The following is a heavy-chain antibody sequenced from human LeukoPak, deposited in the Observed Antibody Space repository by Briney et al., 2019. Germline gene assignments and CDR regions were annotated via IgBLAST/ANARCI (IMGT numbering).Heavy chain of an antibody. D-gene: IGHD3-22*01. CDR3: AKRGYDSSGYYYGVFDY. J-gene: IGHJ4*02. Sequence: SETLSLTCTVSGGSFSSYYWSWIRQPPGKGLEWIGYIYYSGSTDYNPSLKSRVTISVETSKNQFSLNLSSVTAADTAVYYCAKRGYDSSGYYYGVFDYWGQGTLVTVSS. CDR1: GGSFSSYY. V-gene: IGHV4-59*01. CDR2: IYYSGST.